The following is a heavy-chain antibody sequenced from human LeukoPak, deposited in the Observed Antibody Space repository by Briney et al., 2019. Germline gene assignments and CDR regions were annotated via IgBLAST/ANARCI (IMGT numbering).Heavy chain of an antibody. CDR3: AKDAYLIAVAGNYFDY. J-gene: IGHJ4*02. Sequence: GGSLRLSCAVSGFTFRSYDMSWVRQAPGKGLEWVSGISGSGESTYYANSVKGRFTISRDTSKNALYLHMNSLRAEDTAVYYCAKDAYLIAVAGNYFDYWGQGTLVTVSS. CDR1: GFTFRSYD. V-gene: IGHV3-23*01. CDR2: ISGSGEST. D-gene: IGHD6-19*01.